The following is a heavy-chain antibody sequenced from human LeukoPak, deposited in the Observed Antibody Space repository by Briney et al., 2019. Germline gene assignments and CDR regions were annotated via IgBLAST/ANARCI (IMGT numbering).Heavy chain of an antibody. D-gene: IGHD3-3*01. J-gene: IGHJ4*02. CDR1: GGSISSSSYY. Sequence: SETLSLTCTVSGGSISSSSYYWGWIRQPPGKGLEWIGSIYYRGSTYYNPSLKSRVTISVDTSKNQFSLKLSSVTAADTAVYYCARRRGDFWSNYYAFDYWGQGTLVTISS. V-gene: IGHV4-39*01. CDR3: ARRRGDFWSNYYAFDY. CDR2: IYYRGST.